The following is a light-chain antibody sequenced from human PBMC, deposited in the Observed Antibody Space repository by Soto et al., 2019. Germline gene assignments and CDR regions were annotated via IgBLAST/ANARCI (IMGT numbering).Light chain of an antibody. CDR1: QSVSSSY. CDR2: EAS. V-gene: IGKV3-20*01. Sequence: EIVLTQSPGTLSLSPGERATLSCRASQSVSSSYVAWYQQKPGQAPRLLIYEASIRAIVIPDRFSGSGPGTDSTLTISSLEPEDVAVYHCQQYGSSPPTVGQGSKVEIK. CDR3: QQYGSSPPT. J-gene: IGKJ1*01.